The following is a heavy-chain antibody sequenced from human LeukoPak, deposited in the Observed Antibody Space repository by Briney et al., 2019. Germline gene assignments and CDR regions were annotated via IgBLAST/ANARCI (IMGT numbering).Heavy chain of an antibody. CDR1: GVSISGYY. CDR2: IYTSGST. CDR3: ARGTRTTGTQYYFDY. J-gene: IGHJ4*02. V-gene: IGHV4-4*07. Sequence: SETLSLTCSVSGVSISGYYWSWIRQPAGKGLEWIGRIYTSGSTNYNPSLKSRVTISVDTSKNQFSLKLSSVTAADTAVYYCARGTRTTGTQYYFDYWGQGTLVTVSS. D-gene: IGHD1-1*01.